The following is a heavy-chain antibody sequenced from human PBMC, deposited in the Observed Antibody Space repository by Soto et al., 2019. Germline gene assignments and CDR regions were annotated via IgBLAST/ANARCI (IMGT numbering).Heavy chain of an antibody. Sequence: GASVKVSCKASGYTFTSYGISWVRRAPGQGLEWMGWISAYNGNTNYAQKLQGRVTMTTDTSTSTAYMELRSLRSDDTAVYYCARDLRTTGYYGMDVWGQGTTVTVSS. V-gene: IGHV1-18*01. CDR2: ISAYNGNT. CDR1: GYTFTSYG. J-gene: IGHJ6*02. CDR3: ARDLRTTGYYGMDV.